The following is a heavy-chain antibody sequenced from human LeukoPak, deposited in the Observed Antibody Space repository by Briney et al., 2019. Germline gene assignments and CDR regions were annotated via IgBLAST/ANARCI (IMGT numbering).Heavy chain of an antibody. CDR1: GFTFHKYG. CDR2: ISYGGSDK. V-gene: IGHV3-30*18. Sequence: GGSLRLFCAPSGFTFHKYGMHWVRQAPGKGVEGVAVISYGGSDKFYGDSVKGRFTISRDNSKNMLYLQKNNLRAEDTAVYYCAKGRQQLVIRPYYGMDVWGQGTTVTVSS. CDR3: AKGRQQLVIRPYYGMDV. D-gene: IGHD6-13*01. J-gene: IGHJ6*02.